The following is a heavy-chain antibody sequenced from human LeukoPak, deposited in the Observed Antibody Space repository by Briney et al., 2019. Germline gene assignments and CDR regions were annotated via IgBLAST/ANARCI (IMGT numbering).Heavy chain of an antibody. D-gene: IGHD3-10*01. CDR3: AKPPFGSGSPLDY. J-gene: IGHJ4*02. Sequence: GGSLRLSCAASGFTFSSYVMTWVRQAPGKGREWVSAISGSGGGAYYADSVKGRFTVSRDNSENTLYLQMNSLRAEDTAIYYCAKPPFGSGSPLDYWGQGTLVTVSS. CDR1: GFTFSSYV. CDR2: ISGSGGGA. V-gene: IGHV3-23*01.